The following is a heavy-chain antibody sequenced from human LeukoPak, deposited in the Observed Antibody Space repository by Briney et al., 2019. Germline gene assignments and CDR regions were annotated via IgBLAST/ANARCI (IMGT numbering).Heavy chain of an antibody. CDR1: AGSIGSDALY. D-gene: IGHD3-10*01. Sequence: SETLSLTCIVSAGSIGSDALYWGWICQSPGKGLEWIGSIHYTRSYSGTTYYNPSLESRVTVSTDRSKNLCSLKLTSVTAADTAVYYCVAEEYGTGSYYKSSVWGKGTLVTVSS. CDR3: VAEEYGTGSYYKSSV. V-gene: IGHV4-39*01. CDR2: IHYTRSYSGTT. J-gene: IGHJ4*02.